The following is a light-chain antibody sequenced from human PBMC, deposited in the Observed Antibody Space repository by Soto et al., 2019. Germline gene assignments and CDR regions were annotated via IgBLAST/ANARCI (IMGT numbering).Light chain of an antibody. CDR3: QQAYSSRT. Sequence: DIQMTQSPSSLSASVGDRVIITCRASQTIGTNLNWYQQKAGKVPRLLIYAASRLHSWVPSRFTGSGSGTDFTLTINSLQPEDFATYHCQQAYSSRTFGQGTKVDFK. CDR2: AAS. J-gene: IGKJ1*01. CDR1: QTIGTN. V-gene: IGKV1-39*01.